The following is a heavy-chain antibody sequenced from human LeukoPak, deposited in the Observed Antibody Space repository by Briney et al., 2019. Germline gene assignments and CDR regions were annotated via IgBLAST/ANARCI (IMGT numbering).Heavy chain of an antibody. V-gene: IGHV1-18*01. CDR3: ARSYTAMVHFDY. J-gene: IGHJ4*02. D-gene: IGHD5-18*01. CDR1: GGTYSSYA. CDR2: ISAYNGNT. Sequence: ASVKVSCKASGGTYSSYAISWVRQAPGQGLEWMGWISAYNGNTNYAQKLQGRVTMTTDTSTSTAYMELRSLRSDDTAVYYCARSYTAMVHFDYWGQGTLVTVSS.